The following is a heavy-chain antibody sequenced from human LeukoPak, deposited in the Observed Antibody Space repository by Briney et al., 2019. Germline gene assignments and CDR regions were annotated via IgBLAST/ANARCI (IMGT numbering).Heavy chain of an antibody. D-gene: IGHD5/OR15-5a*01. CDR1: GDSVTSYSVT. CDR2: TYYRSKWYN. J-gene: IGHJ4*02. CDR3: ARALSRYFDY. V-gene: IGHV6-1*01. Sequence: SQTLTLTCATSGDSVTSYSVTWNWITQSPAMGLVWLGRTYYRSKWYNEYAPSVKGRIAFNADISKNQFSLQLNSVTPEDTAEYYCARALSRYFDYWGQGTLVAVSS.